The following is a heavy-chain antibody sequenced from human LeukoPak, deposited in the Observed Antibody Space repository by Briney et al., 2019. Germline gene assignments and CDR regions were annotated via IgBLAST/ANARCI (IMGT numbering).Heavy chain of an antibody. D-gene: IGHD3-10*01. Sequence: GGSLRLSCEASGFTFSTYWMHWVRQAPGMGLVWVSRSNGDGTDTIYADSVKGRFTISRDNAKNTLYLQMNSLRAEDTAVYYCARDSHGGVDYWGQGTLVTVSS. J-gene: IGHJ4*02. CDR1: GFTFSTYW. V-gene: IGHV3-74*01. CDR3: ARDSHGGVDY. CDR2: SNGDGTDT.